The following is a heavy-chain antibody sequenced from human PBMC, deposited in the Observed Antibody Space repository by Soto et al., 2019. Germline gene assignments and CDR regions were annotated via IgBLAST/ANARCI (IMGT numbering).Heavy chain of an antibody. CDR3: ARDSTAVTPYNWFDP. J-gene: IGHJ5*02. D-gene: IGHD4-17*01. V-gene: IGHV1-18*01. CDR1: GYTFTTYA. CDR2: VSGYTGNT. Sequence: QVQLVQSGVEVKKPGASVNVSCRASGYTFTTYAISWVRQAPGQGLEWMGWVSGYTGNTNYAQKFQDRVTMTTDTSTNTAYMELRSLRSDDTAVYYCARDSTAVTPYNWFDPWGQGTLVTVSS.